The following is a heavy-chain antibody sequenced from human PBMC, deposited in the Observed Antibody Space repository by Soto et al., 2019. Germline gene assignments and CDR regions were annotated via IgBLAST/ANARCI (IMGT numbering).Heavy chain of an antibody. D-gene: IGHD3-3*01. Sequence: GGSLRLSCAASGFTVSSNYMSWVRQAPGKGLEWVSVIYSGGSTYYADSVKGRFTISRDNSKNTLYLQMNSLRAEDTAVYYCARSGWGDDAFDIWAQGTMVTVSS. J-gene: IGHJ3*02. V-gene: IGHV3-53*01. CDR2: IYSGGST. CDR1: GFTVSSNY. CDR3: ARSGWGDDAFDI.